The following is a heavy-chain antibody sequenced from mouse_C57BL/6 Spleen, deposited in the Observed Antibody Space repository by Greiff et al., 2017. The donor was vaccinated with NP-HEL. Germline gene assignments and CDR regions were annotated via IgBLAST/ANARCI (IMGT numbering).Heavy chain of an antibody. CDR3: TRDGWFAY. J-gene: IGHJ3*01. CDR2: IDPETGGT. CDR1: GYTFTDYE. V-gene: IGHV1-15*01. D-gene: IGHD2-3*01. Sequence: VQLVESGAELVRPGASVTLSCKASGYTFTDYEMHWVKQTPVHGLEWIGAIDPETGGTAYNQKFKGKAILTADKSSSTAYMELRSLTSEDSAVYYCTRDGWFAYWGQGTLVTVSA.